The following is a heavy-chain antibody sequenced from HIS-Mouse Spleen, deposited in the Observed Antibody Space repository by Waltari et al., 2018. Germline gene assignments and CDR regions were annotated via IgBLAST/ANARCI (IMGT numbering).Heavy chain of an antibody. Sequence: QLQLQESGPGLVKPSETLSLPCTVSGGSISSSRSYLGWIRQPPGKGLEWIGSIYYSGSTYYNPSLKSRVTISVDTSKNQFSLKLSSVTAADTAVYYCAREIPYSSSWYDWYFDLWGRGTLVTVSS. D-gene: IGHD6-13*01. CDR1: GGSISSSRSY. J-gene: IGHJ2*01. V-gene: IGHV4-39*07. CDR2: IYYSGST. CDR3: AREIPYSSSWYDWYFDL.